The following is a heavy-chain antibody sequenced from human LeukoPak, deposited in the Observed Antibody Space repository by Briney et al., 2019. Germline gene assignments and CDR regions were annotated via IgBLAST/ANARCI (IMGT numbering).Heavy chain of an antibody. CDR1: GFTFSSYA. J-gene: IGHJ4*02. D-gene: IGHD6-6*01. V-gene: IGHV3-23*01. CDR3: AKTWYSSSFGVPNTFDY. CDR2: ISGSGGST. Sequence: GGSLRLSCAASGFTFSSYAMSWVRQAPGKGLEWVSAISGSGGSTYYADSVKGRFTISRDNSKNTLYLQMNSMRADDTAVYYCAKTWYSSSFGVPNTFDYWGQGTLVTVSS.